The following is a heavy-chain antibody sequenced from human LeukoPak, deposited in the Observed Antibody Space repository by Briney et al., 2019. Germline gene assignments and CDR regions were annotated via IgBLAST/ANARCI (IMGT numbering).Heavy chain of an antibody. Sequence: ASVKVSCKASGYTFTSYYMHWVRQAPGQGLASMGIINPSGGSTSYAQKFQGRVTMTRNTSTSTVYMELSSLRSEDTAVYYCARDDSSGYRPFYWGQGTLVTVSS. D-gene: IGHD3-22*01. CDR3: ARDDSSGYRPFY. CDR1: GYTFTSYY. CDR2: INPSGGST. V-gene: IGHV1-46*03. J-gene: IGHJ4*02.